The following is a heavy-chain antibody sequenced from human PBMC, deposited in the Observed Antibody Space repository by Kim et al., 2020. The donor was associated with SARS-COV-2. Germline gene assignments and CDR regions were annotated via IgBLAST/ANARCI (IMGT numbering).Heavy chain of an antibody. CDR2: ISYDGSNK. Sequence: GGSLRLSCAASGFTFSSYGMHWVRQAPGKGLEWVAVISYDGSNKYYADSVKGRFTISRDNSKNTLYLQMNSLRAEDTAVYYCAKDLPRRLSTVTTIYYYGMDVWGQGTTVTVSS. V-gene: IGHV3-30*18. CDR3: AKDLPRRLSTVTTIYYYGMDV. D-gene: IGHD4-17*01. CDR1: GFTFSSYG. J-gene: IGHJ6*02.